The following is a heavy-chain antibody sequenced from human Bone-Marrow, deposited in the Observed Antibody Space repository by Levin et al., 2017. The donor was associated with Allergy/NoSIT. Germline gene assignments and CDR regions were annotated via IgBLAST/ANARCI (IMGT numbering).Heavy chain of an antibody. CDR3: PRGKDGLDYYAMAV. CDR2: IWHDGGNK. Sequence: GGSLRLSCVASGFSFSNFGMHWVRQAPGKGLEWVALIWHDGGNKYYADSVKGRFTISRDNSKNTLYLQMNSLRAEDTAVYYSPRGKDGLDYYAMAVWGQGTTVTVSS. J-gene: IGHJ6*02. V-gene: IGHV3-33*01. D-gene: IGHD3-10*01. CDR1: GFSFSNFG.